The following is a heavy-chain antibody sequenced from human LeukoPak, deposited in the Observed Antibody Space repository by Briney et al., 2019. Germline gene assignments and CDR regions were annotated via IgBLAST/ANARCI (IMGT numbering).Heavy chain of an antibody. CDR2: IYYSGST. V-gene: IGHV4-39*07. CDR3: ARGGRDGYFIDY. D-gene: IGHD5-24*01. Sequence: SETLSLTCTVSGGSISSSSYYWGWLRQPPGKGLEWIGSIYYSGSTNYNPSLKSRVTISVDTSKNQFSLKLSSVTAADTAVYYCARGGRDGYFIDYWGQGTLVTVSS. J-gene: IGHJ4*02. CDR1: GGSISSSSYY.